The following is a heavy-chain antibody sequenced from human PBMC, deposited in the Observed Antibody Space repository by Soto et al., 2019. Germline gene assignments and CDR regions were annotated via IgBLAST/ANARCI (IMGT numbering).Heavy chain of an antibody. CDR3: SRGGVLFSSSLDY. V-gene: IGHV3-53*01. J-gene: IGHJ4*02. CDR2: FYIGTST. CDR1: GFSVTRHY. D-gene: IGHD6-13*01. Sequence: EVQLVESGGGLIQPGGSLRLSCAASGFSVTRHYITWVRQAPGRGLEWVSVFYIGTSTYFADSVKGRFTMSRDTSKNILYLQMNSLRGEDTAVYYCSRGGVLFSSSLDYWGQGALVSVSS.